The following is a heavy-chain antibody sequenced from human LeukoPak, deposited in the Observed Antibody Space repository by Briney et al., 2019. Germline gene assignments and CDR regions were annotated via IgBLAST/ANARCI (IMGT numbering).Heavy chain of an antibody. V-gene: IGHV3-9*01. CDR1: GFTFDDYA. CDR3: AKLQSDGLRTYYGMDV. D-gene: IGHD4-17*01. Sequence: GGSLRLSCAASGFTFDDYAVHWMRQAPGKGLEWVSGINWNGGKIGYADSVKGRVTISRDSAKSSLYLQMNSLRAEDTAVYYCAKLQSDGLRTYYGMDVWGQGHTVTVSS. CDR2: INWNGGKI. J-gene: IGHJ6*02.